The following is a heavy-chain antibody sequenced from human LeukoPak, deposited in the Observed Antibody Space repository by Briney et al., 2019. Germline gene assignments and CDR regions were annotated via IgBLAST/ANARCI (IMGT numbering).Heavy chain of an antibody. CDR3: AKDSHGHPTGAFDI. CDR2: ISWNSGSI. CDR1: GFTFDDYA. V-gene: IGHV3-9*01. D-gene: IGHD1-14*01. J-gene: IGHJ3*02. Sequence: PGGSLRLSCAASGFTFDDYAMHWVRQAPGKGLEWVSGISWNSGSIGYADSVKGRFTISRDNAKNSLYLQMNSLRAEDTALYYCAKDSHGHPTGAFDIWGQGTMVTVSS.